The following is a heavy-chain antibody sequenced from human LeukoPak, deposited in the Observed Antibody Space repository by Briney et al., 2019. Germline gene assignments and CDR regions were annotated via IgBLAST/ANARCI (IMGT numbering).Heavy chain of an antibody. CDR3: AREARSSANKNWFDP. J-gene: IGHJ5*02. CDR2: IYTSGST. CDR1: GGSISSYY. D-gene: IGHD1-26*01. V-gene: IGHV4-4*07. Sequence: SETLSLTCTVSGGSISSYYWSWIRQPAGKGLEWIGRIYTSGSTNYNPSLKSRVTMSVDTSKNQFSLKLSSVTAADTAVYYCAREARSSANKNWFDPWGQGTPVTVSS.